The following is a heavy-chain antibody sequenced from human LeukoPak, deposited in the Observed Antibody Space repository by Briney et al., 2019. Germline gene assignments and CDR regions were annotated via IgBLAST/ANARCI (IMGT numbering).Heavy chain of an antibody. CDR2: ISYDGSNK. CDR1: GFTFSSYA. D-gene: IGHD6-13*01. Sequence: QAGGSLRLSCAVSGFTFSSYAMHWVRQAPGKGLEWVAVISYDGSNKYYADSVKGRFIISRDNSKNTLFLQMNSLRAEDTAVYYCARDPGRFGSSPRYWGQGTLVTVSS. CDR3: ARDPGRFGSSPRY. J-gene: IGHJ4*02. V-gene: IGHV3-30*04.